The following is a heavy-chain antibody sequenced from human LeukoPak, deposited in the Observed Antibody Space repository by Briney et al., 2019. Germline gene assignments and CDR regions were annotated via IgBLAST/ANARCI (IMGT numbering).Heavy chain of an antibody. CDR1: GYSISSGYY. D-gene: IGHD3-10*01. CDR2: IYHSGST. J-gene: IGHJ5*02. Sequence: SETLSLTCAVSGYSISSGYYWGWIRQPPGKGLEWIGSIYHSGSTFYNPSLKSRVTISADTSKNQFSLTLSSVTAADTAVYCCASTKPYYGSGRGWFDPWGQGTLVTVSS. CDR3: ASTKPYYGSGRGWFDP. V-gene: IGHV4-38-2*01.